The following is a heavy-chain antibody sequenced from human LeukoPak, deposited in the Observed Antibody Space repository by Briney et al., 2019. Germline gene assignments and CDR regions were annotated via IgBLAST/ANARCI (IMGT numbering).Heavy chain of an antibody. Sequence: SETLSLTCAVSGGSISSGGYYWSWIRQHPGKGLEWIGYIYYSGSTYYNPSLKSRVTISVDTSKNQFSLKLSSVTAADTAVYYCAREEYVYYYMDVWGKGTTVTVSS. CDR2: IYYSGST. D-gene: IGHD6-6*01. J-gene: IGHJ6*03. V-gene: IGHV4-31*11. CDR3: AREEYVYYYMDV. CDR1: GGSISSGGYY.